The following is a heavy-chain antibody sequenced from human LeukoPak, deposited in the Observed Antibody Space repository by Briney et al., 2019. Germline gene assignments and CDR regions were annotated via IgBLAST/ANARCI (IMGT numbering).Heavy chain of an antibody. CDR3: ARHSQGPVVVAKYRYYYYGMDV. V-gene: IGHV5-51*01. D-gene: IGHD2-15*01. CDR2: IYPGDSDT. Sequence: GESLKISCKGSGYSFTSYWIGWVRQMPGKGLEWMGIIYPGDSDTRYSPSFQGQVTISADKSISTAYLQWSSLKASDTAMYYCARHSQGPVVVAKYRYYYYGMDVWGQGTTVTVSS. CDR1: GYSFTSYW. J-gene: IGHJ6*02.